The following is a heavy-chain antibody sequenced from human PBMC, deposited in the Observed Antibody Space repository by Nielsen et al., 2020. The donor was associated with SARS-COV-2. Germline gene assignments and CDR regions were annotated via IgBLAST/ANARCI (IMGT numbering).Heavy chain of an antibody. CDR2: IYYSGST. Sequence: SETLSLTCTVSGGSISSSSYYWGWIRQPPGKGLEWIGSIYYSGSTYYNPYLKSRVTISVDTSKNQFSLKLSSVTAADTAVYYCASPYSSSWQEYFQHWGQGTLVTVSS. V-gene: IGHV4-39*01. J-gene: IGHJ1*01. CDR3: ASPYSSSWQEYFQH. D-gene: IGHD6-13*01. CDR1: GGSISSSSYY.